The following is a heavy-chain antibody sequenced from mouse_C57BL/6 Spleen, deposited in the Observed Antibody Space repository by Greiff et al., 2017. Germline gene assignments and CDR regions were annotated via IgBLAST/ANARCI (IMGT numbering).Heavy chain of an antibody. D-gene: IGHD1-1*01. J-gene: IGHJ1*03. Sequence: VKLQQSGAELVKPGASVKISCKASGYAFSSYWMNWVKQRPGKGLEWIGQIYPGDGDTNYNGKFKGKATLTADKSSSTAYMQLSSLSSEDSAVYFCARGGYYYGSSYDWYFEVWGTGTKVTVSS. CDR2: IYPGDGDT. CDR3: ARGGYYYGSSYDWYFEV. CDR1: GYAFSSYW. V-gene: IGHV1-80*01.